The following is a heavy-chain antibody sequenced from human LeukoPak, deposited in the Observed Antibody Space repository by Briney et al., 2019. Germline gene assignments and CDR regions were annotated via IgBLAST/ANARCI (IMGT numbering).Heavy chain of an antibody. V-gene: IGHV3-21*01. CDR2: ISSSSSYI. CDR1: GFTFSSYS. CDR3: ARVIVGATHDYFDY. D-gene: IGHD1-26*01. J-gene: IGHJ4*02. Sequence: PGGSLRLSCAASGFTFSSYSMNWVRQAPGKGLEWVSSISSSSSYIYYADSVKGRLTISRDNAKNSLYLQMNSLRAEDTAVYYCARVIVGATHDYFDYWGQGTLVTVSS.